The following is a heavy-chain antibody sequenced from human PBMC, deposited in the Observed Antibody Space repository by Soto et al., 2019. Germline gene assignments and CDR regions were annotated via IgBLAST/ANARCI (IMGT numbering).Heavy chain of an antibody. Sequence: EVQLVESGGGLVQPGGSLRLSCAASGFTFSSYWMSWVRQAPGKGLEWVANIKQDGSEKYYVDSVKGRFTISRDNAKNSLYLQMNRLRAEDTAVYYCARDIVRGAFDIWGQGTMVTVSS. J-gene: IGHJ3*02. CDR3: ARDIVRGAFDI. CDR2: IKQDGSEK. D-gene: IGHD2-21*01. CDR1: GFTFSSYW. V-gene: IGHV3-7*05.